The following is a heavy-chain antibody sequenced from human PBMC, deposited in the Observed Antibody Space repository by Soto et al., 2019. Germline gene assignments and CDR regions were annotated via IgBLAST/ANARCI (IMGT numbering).Heavy chain of an antibody. Sequence: ASVKVSGKASGYTFTSYGISWVRQAPGQGLEWMGWISAYNGNTNYAQKLQGRVTMTTDTSTSTAYMELRSLRSDDTAVYYCAKTYSAAAGIWWFDPWGQGTLVTVSS. D-gene: IGHD6-13*01. CDR3: AKTYSAAAGIWWFDP. J-gene: IGHJ5*02. CDR2: ISAYNGNT. CDR1: GYTFTSYG. V-gene: IGHV1-18*01.